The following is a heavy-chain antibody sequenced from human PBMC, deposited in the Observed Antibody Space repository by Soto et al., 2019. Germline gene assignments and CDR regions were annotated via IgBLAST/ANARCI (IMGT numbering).Heavy chain of an antibody. CDR1: GGPISNYY. CDR2: MGYSGYT. V-gene: IGHV4-59*08. CDR3: ARHPGSGFYYELYYFDY. J-gene: IGHJ4*02. Sequence: SETLSLTCTISGGPISNYYCSWFRQPPGKGLEWIGYMGYSGYTSYNPSLRSRVTISLDTSKNQFSLKLNSVTAADTAVYYCARHPGSGFYYELYYFDYWGQGTPVTVSS. D-gene: IGHD3-22*01.